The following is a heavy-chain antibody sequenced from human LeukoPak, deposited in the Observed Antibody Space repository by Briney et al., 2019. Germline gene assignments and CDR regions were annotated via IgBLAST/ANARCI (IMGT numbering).Heavy chain of an antibody. V-gene: IGHV4-30-2*01. CDR2: IYHSGST. CDR3: ARSQGRVRGADYYFDY. CDR1: GGSISSGGYS. J-gene: IGHJ4*02. Sequence: SETLSLTCDVSGGSISSGGYSWSWIRQPPGKGLEWIGYIYHSGSTYYNPSLKSRVTISVDRSKNQFSLKLSSVTAADTAVYYCARSQGRVRGADYYFDYWGQGTLVTVSS.